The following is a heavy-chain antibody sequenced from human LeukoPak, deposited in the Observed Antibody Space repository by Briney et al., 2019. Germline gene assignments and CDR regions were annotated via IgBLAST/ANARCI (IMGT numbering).Heavy chain of an antibody. CDR2: INWNGGST. CDR3: ARLKLMVAPDY. Sequence: GGSLRLSCAASGFTSDDYGMSWVRQAPGKGLEWVSGINWNGGSTGYADSVKGRFTISRDNAKNSLYLQMNSLRAEDTALYYCARLKLMVAPDYWGQGTLVTVSS. CDR1: GFTSDDYG. D-gene: IGHD2-8*01. J-gene: IGHJ4*02. V-gene: IGHV3-20*04.